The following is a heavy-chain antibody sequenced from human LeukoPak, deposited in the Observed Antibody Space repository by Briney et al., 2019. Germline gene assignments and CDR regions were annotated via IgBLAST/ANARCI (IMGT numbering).Heavy chain of an antibody. D-gene: IGHD6-13*01. CDR1: GYTFTSYG. CDR2: ISAYNGNT. V-gene: IGHV1-18*01. J-gene: IGHJ4*02. CDR3: ARGATYTSSWYPPLY. Sequence: ASVKVSCKASGYTFTSYGISWVRQAPGQGLEWMEWISAYNGNTNYAQKLQGRVTMTRDTSISTAYMELTSLRSDDTAVYYCARGATYTSSWYPPLYWGQGTLVTVSS.